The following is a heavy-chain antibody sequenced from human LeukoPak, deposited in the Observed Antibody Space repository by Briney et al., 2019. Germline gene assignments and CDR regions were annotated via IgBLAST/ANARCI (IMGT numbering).Heavy chain of an antibody. V-gene: IGHV3-23*01. D-gene: IGHD1-26*01. J-gene: IGHJ3*02. CDR1: GFTFSSYA. CDR3: AKGVGATPAKGAFDI. CDR2: FTGGGGTGT. Sequence: GGSLRLSCAASGFTFSSYAMNWVRQAPGKGLEWVSTFTGGGGTGTYYADSVKGRFTISRDNSKNTLYLQMNSLRAEDTAVYYCAKGVGATPAKGAFDIWGQGTMVTVSS.